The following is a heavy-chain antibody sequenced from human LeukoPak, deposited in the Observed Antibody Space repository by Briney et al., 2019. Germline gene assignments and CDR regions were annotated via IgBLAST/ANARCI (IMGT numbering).Heavy chain of an antibody. CDR1: GYTFTGYY. J-gene: IGHJ3*02. D-gene: IGHD1-7*01. V-gene: IGHV1-2*02. Sequence: ASVKVSCKASGYTFTGYYMHWVRQAPGQGLEWMGWINPNSGDTNYAQKFQGRVTMTRDTSISTAYMELSRLRSDDTAVYYCARLAELDAFDIWGQGTMVTVSS. CDR2: INPNSGDT. CDR3: ARLAELDAFDI.